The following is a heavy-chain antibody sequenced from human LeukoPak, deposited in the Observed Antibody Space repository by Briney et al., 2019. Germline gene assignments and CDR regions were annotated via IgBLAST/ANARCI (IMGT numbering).Heavy chain of an antibody. J-gene: IGHJ4*02. V-gene: IGHV3-21*01. Sequence: GGSLTLSCAASGFTFSSYSTNCVRQAPGEALEWVSSISSSSSHIYYADSVKGRFTISRDNAKNSLYLQMNSLRAEDTAVYYCARNLSGGTGYTYGRGIDYWGQGTLVTVSS. CDR2: ISSSSSHI. CDR3: ARNLSGGTGYTYGRGIDY. D-gene: IGHD5-18*01. CDR1: GFTFSSYS.